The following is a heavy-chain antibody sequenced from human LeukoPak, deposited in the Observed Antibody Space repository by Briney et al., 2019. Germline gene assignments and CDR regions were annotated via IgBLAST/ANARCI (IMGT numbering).Heavy chain of an antibody. D-gene: IGHD6-13*01. CDR3: ARTAAGIAAAGTGWFDR. Sequence: SETLSLTCTVSGGSISSYYWSWIRQPPGKGLEWIGYIYYSGSTNYNPSLKSRVTISVDTSKNQFSLKLSSVTAADTAVYYCARTAAGIAAAGTGWFDRWGQGTLVTVSS. CDR1: GGSISSYY. J-gene: IGHJ5*02. V-gene: IGHV4-59*01. CDR2: IYYSGST.